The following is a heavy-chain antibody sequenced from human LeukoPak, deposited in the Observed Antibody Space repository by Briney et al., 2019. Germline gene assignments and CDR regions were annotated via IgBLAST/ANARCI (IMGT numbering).Heavy chain of an antibody. V-gene: IGHV1-2*02. CDR1: GYTFTDYY. J-gene: IGHJ4*02. CDR3: ARIGYNHYFDY. Sequence: ASATVSFKASGYTFTDYYLHWVRQAPGQGLDWMGWINPNSGGTNYAQTFQGRVTMTRDTSITTAYLELSRLRSDDTAVYYCARIGYNHYFDYWGQGTLVTVSS. CDR2: INPNSGGT. D-gene: IGHD5-24*01.